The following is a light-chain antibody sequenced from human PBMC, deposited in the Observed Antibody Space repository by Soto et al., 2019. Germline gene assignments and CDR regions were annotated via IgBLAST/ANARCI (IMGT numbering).Light chain of an antibody. V-gene: IGKV3-15*01. J-gene: IGKJ5*01. CDR3: QQHNNWPYT. CDR2: GAF. CDR1: QTVSSN. Sequence: QSPATVSLSPGETATLSCRASQTVSSNVAWYQQRPGQAPRLLIDGAFTRATGVPARFSGSRSGTEFTLTISSPQSEDFALYYCQQHNNWPYTFGQGTRLEIK.